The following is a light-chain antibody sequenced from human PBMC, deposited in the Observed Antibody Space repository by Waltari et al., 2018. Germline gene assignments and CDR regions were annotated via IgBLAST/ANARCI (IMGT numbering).Light chain of an antibody. CDR1: NSNIGSNT. J-gene: IGLJ3*02. CDR3: ATWDDRLTGVVFGGVV. Sequence: QSVLTQPPSASGTPGQRVTISCSGSNSNIGSNTVNWSQRFPGTAPKLLIYSNDQRPSGVPDRFSASKSGTSASLAISGLQSEDEADYYCATWDDRLTGVVFGGVVFGGGTKVTVL. V-gene: IGLV1-44*01. CDR2: SND.